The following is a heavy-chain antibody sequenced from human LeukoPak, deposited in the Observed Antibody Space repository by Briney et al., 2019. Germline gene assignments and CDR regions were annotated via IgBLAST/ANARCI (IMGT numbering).Heavy chain of an antibody. CDR3: ARDESAYCGGDCYFPGAFDI. CDR1: GFTFSSYS. D-gene: IGHD2-21*02. CDR2: ISSSSSYI. J-gene: IGHJ3*02. V-gene: IGHV3-21*01. Sequence: GGSLRLSCAASGFTFSSYSMNWVRQAPGQGLEWVSSISSSSSYIYYADSVKGRFTISRDDAKNSQYLQITSLRAEDTAVYYCARDESAYCGGDCYFPGAFDIWGQGTMVTVSS.